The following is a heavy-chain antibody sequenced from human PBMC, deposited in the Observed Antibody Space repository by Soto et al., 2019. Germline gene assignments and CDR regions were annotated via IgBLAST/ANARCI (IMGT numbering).Heavy chain of an antibody. J-gene: IGHJ4*02. D-gene: IGHD6-19*01. Sequence: GGSLRLSCAASGFTFSSYAMSWVRQAPGTGLERVLAISVRFGSTYYAYSVKGRFTIFRDNSKNTLYLQMISLRAEDTAVYYCAKDDPVEPGIAVSATRDYLGQGTLVTVSS. CDR2: ISVRFGST. CDR1: GFTFSSYA. V-gene: IGHV3-23*01. CDR3: AKDDPVEPGIAVSATRDY.